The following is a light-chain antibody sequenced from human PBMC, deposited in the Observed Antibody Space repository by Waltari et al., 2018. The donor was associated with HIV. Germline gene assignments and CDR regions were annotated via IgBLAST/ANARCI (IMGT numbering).Light chain of an antibody. CDR3: QKYYSARSWT. V-gene: IGKV1-27*01. CDR2: AAS. Sequence: DIQMTQSPSSLSASVGDRVTITCRASQGISNYLAWYQQKPGKVPKVLIYAASTLQSGGPSRFSGSGSGTDFTLTITSLQPEDVATYYCQKYYSARSWTFGQGTKVEIK. J-gene: IGKJ1*01. CDR1: QGISNY.